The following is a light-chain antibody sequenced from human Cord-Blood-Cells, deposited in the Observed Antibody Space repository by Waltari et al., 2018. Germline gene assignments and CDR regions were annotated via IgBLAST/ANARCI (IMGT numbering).Light chain of an antibody. CDR2: GAS. J-gene: IGKJ2*01. CDR3: QQYNNWPYT. V-gene: IGKV3-15*01. Sequence: EIVMTQSPATLSVSPGERATLSCRARQSVSSNLTWYKQKPGQAPRLLIYGASTRATGIPARFSGSGSGTEFTLTISSLQSEDFAVYYCQQYNNWPYTFGQGTKLEIK. CDR1: QSVSSN.